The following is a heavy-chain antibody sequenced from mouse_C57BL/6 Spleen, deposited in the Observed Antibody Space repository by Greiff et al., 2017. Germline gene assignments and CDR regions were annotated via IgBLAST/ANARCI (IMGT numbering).Heavy chain of an antibody. CDR3: ARECYYGSSYHFAY. Sequence: QVQLQQPGAELVRPGSSVKLSCKASGYTFTSYWMDWVKQRPGQGLEWIGNIYPSDSETHYNQKFKDKATLTVDKSSSTAYMQLSSLTSEDSAVYYCARECYYGSSYHFAYWGQGTLVTVSA. V-gene: IGHV1-61*01. J-gene: IGHJ3*01. CDR2: IYPSDSET. CDR1: GYTFTSYW. D-gene: IGHD1-1*01.